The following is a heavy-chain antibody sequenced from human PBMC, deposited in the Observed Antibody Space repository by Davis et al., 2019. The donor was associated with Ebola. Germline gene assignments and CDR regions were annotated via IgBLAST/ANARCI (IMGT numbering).Heavy chain of an antibody. CDR3: ASRVGFHY. CDR2: ISGSGSTI. J-gene: IGHJ4*02. V-gene: IGHV3-11*01. CDR1: GVTTFSDYY. Sequence: GESLKISCAASGVTTFSDYYMSWIRQAPGKGLEWISYISGSGSTIYYADSVKGRFTISRDNGRSSLYLQMNSLRGEDTAVYYCASRVGFHYWGQGTLVTVSS. D-gene: IGHD2-21*01.